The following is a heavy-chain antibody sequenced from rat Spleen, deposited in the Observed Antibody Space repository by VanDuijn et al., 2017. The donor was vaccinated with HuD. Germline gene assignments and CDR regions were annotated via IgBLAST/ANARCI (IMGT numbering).Heavy chain of an antibody. J-gene: IGHJ2*01. CDR2: ISTSGGST. CDR1: GFTFSSFP. V-gene: IGHV5-46*01. Sequence: EVQLVESGGGLVQPGRSMKLSCAASGFTFSSFPMAWVRQAPTKGLEWVATISTSGGSTYYRDSVKGRFTISRDNAKSTLYLQMNSLGSEDTATYYCARRYDFDYWGQGVMVTVSS. CDR3: ARRYDFDY. D-gene: IGHD2-1*01.